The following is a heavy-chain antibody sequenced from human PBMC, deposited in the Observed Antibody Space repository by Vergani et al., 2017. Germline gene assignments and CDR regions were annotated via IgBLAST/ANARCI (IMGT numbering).Heavy chain of an antibody. CDR3: AKGDSSSPPWGYYGMDV. CDR1: GFTFSSYA. J-gene: IGHJ6*02. Sequence: EVQLLESGGGLVQPGGSLRLSCAASGFTFSSYAMSWVRQAPGKGLEWVSAIRVSGGGKYYADSVKGRFTISRDNSKHTLYLQMNSLRAEDTAVYYCAKGDSSSPPWGYYGMDVWGQGTTVTVSS. V-gene: IGHV3-23*01. CDR2: IRVSGGGK. D-gene: IGHD6-6*01.